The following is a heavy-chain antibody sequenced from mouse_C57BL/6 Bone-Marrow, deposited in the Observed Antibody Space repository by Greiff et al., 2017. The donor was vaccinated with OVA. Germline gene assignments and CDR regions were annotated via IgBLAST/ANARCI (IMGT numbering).Heavy chain of an antibody. CDR2: INPGSGGT. J-gene: IGHJ2*01. CDR3: ARYGSSYD. D-gene: IGHD1-1*01. CDR1: GYAFTNYL. Sequence: QVQLQQSGAELVRPGTSVKVSCKASGYAFTNYLIEWVKQRPGQGLEWIGVINPGSGGTNYNKKFKGKATLTADKSSSTAYMQLSSLTSEDSAVYFCARYGSSYDWGQGTTLTVSS. V-gene: IGHV1-54*01.